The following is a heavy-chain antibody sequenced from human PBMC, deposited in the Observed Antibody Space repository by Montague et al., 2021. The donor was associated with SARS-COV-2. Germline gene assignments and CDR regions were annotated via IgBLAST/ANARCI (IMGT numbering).Heavy chain of an antibody. D-gene: IGHD3-9*01. CDR3: ARGRGPETGYHLDY. Sequence: SLRLSFSSSFFPFSPSALTWVRQAPGKGLERVAFVSYDGDNKFYAESVKGRFSISRDKAKNTLNLEVHSLRPDDTAVYYCARGRGPETGYHLDYWGQGTLVTVSS. CDR1: FFPFSPSA. J-gene: IGHJ4*02. V-gene: IGHV3-30-3*01. CDR2: VSYDGDNK.